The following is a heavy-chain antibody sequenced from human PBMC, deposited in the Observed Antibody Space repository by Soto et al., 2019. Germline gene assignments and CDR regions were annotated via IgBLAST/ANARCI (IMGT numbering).Heavy chain of an antibody. D-gene: IGHD3-22*01. Sequence: SETLSLTCAVYGGSFSGYYWSWIRQPPGKGLEWIGEINHSGSTNYNPSLKSRVTISVDTSKNQFSLKLSSVTAADTAVYYCAKVWVVTNFDYWGQGTLVTVSS. CDR1: GGSFSGYY. CDR3: AKVWVVTNFDY. J-gene: IGHJ4*02. V-gene: IGHV4-34*01. CDR2: INHSGST.